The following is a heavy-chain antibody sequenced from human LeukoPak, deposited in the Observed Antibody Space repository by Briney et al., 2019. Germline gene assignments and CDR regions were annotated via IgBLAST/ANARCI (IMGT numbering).Heavy chain of an antibody. CDR1: GATFSSYA. J-gene: IGHJ5*02. CDR3: ARSDEGIAVADINWFDP. D-gene: IGHD6-19*01. V-gene: IGHV1-69*04. Sequence: SVKVSCKASGATFSSYAITWVRQAPGQGLEWMGRIIPIFGIANYAQKFQGRVTITADKSTSTAYMELSSLRSEDTAVYYCARSDEGIAVADINWFDPWGQGTLVTVSS. CDR2: IIPIFGIA.